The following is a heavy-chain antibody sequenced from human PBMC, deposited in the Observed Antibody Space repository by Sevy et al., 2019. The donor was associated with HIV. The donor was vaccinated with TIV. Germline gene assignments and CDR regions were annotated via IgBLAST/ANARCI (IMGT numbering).Heavy chain of an antibody. CDR2: ISGSGGST. CDR3: AKVYSGYDSGSYFDY. J-gene: IGHJ4*02. Sequence: GGSLRLSCAASGFTFSSYAMSWVRQAPGKGLEWVSAISGSGGSTYYADSVKGRFIISRDNSKNTLYLQMNSLRAEDTAVYYCAKVYSGYDSGSYFDYWGQGTLVTVSS. V-gene: IGHV3-23*01. CDR1: GFTFSSYA. D-gene: IGHD5-12*01.